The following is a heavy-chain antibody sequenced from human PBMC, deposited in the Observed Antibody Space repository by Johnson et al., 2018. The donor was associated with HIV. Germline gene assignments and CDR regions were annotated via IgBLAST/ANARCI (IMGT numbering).Heavy chain of an antibody. Sequence: VQLVESGGGLVQPGGSLRLSCAASGFTFDDYGMSWVRQAPGKGLEWVSAISGSGSTIYYADSVKGRFTSSRDNSKNSLYLQMNSLRAEDTALYYCAKANRAMTKGGFGAFDIWGQGTMVTVSS. CDR2: ISGSGSTI. CDR1: GFTFDDYG. CDR3: AKANRAMTKGGFGAFDI. D-gene: IGHD3-16*01. V-gene: IGHV3-9*01. J-gene: IGHJ3*02.